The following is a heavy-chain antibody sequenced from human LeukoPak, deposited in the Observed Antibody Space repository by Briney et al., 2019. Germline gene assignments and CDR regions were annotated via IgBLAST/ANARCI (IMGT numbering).Heavy chain of an antibody. CDR2: INHSGST. CDR3: ARPREELRYSDDAFIF. V-gene: IGHV4-34*01. Sequence: SETLSLTCAVYGGSFSGYYWSWIRQPPGKGLEWIGEINHSGSTNYNPSLKSRVTISVDTSKNQFSLKLSSVTAADTAVYYCARPREELRYSDDAFIFWGQGTMVTVSS. D-gene: IGHD3-9*01. J-gene: IGHJ3*01. CDR1: GGSFSGYY.